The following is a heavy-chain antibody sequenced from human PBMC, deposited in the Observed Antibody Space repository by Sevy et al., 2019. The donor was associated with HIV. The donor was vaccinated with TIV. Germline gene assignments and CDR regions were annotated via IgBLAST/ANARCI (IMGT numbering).Heavy chain of an antibody. J-gene: IGHJ6*02. CDR3: AGDNLDFVVVPAAGGGRDYYYYYGMDV. Sequence: SETLSLTCTVSGGSISSYYWSWIRQPPGKGLEWIGYIYYSGSTNYNPSLKSRVTISVDTSKNQFSLKLSSVTAADTAVYYCAGDNLDFVVVPAAGGGRDYYYYYGMDVWGQGTTVTVSS. D-gene: IGHD2-2*03. V-gene: IGHV4-59*01. CDR1: GGSISSYY. CDR2: IYYSGST.